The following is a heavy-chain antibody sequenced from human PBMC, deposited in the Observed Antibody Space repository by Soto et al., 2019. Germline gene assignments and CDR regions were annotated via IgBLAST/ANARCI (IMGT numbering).Heavy chain of an antibody. CDR2: ISSAGDT. J-gene: IGHJ6*02. CDR3: ARYYDYSGGTSGGMDV. V-gene: IGHV3-13*01. Sequence: GGSLRLSCSASGFTFSTYDMYWVRQDTGKGLEWVSSISSAGDTYYLGSVKGRFTISRDNAKNSLYLLMNSLRTEDTAVYYCARYYDYSGGTSGGMDVWGQGTTVTVSS. D-gene: IGHD3-22*01. CDR1: GFTFSTYD.